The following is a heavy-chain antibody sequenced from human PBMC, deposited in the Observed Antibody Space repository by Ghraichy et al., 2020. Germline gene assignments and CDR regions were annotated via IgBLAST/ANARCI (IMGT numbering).Heavy chain of an antibody. Sequence: GESLNISCAASGFTFSSYSMNWVRQAPGKGLEWVSSISSSSSYIYYADSVKGRFTISRDNAKNSLYLQMNSLRAEDTAVYYCAKGPYGSDAPFDYWGQGTLVTVSS. D-gene: IGHD3-10*01. CDR1: GFTFSSYS. V-gene: IGHV3-21*01. CDR2: ISSSSSYI. CDR3: AKGPYGSDAPFDY. J-gene: IGHJ4*02.